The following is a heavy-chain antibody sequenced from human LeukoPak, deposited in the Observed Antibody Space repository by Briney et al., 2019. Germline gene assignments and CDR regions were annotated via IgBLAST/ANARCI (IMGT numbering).Heavy chain of an antibody. J-gene: IGHJ6*02. V-gene: IGHV3-23*01. D-gene: IGHD6-13*01. CDR3: ARDGRVAAAAPGYYYGMDV. CDR1: GFTFSTFA. CDR2: ISETGRST. Sequence: GGSLRLSCVASGFTFSTFAMNWVRQAPGKGLEWVSTISETGRSTYYADSVKGQFTISRDNSKNTLYLQMNSLRAEDTAVYYCARDGRVAAAAPGYYYGMDVWGQGTTVTVSS.